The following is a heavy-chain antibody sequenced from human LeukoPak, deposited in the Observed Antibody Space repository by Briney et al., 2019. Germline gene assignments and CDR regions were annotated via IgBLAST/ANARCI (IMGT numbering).Heavy chain of an antibody. Sequence: GASVKVSCKASGYTFTSYGITWVRQAPGQGLEWMGWISAYNGNTKYGQKLQGRVTMTTDTSTSTAYMELRSLRSDDTAVYYCARGRYSYGGDYFDYWGQGTLVTVSS. CDR1: GYTFTSYG. J-gene: IGHJ4*02. V-gene: IGHV1-18*01. CDR3: ARGRYSYGGDYFDY. CDR2: ISAYNGNT. D-gene: IGHD5-18*01.